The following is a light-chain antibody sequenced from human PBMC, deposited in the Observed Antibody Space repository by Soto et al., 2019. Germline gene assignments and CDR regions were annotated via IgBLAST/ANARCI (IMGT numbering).Light chain of an antibody. CDR3: PQYENLPA. CDR1: QSISSG. J-gene: IGKJ5*01. V-gene: IGKV1-5*01. Sequence: DIPMTQSPSTLSASVGDRVTITCRASQSISSGLAWHQQKPEKAPKVMIYDASNLEAGVHSRFRGSGSGTDLTMAVSCLPPEDIATDDHPQYENLPAFGQGARLEIK. CDR2: DAS.